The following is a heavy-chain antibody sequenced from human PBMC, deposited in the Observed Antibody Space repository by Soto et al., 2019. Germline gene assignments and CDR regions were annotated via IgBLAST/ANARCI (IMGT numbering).Heavy chain of an antibody. CDR3: ARMTTAGYYYYYYGMDV. D-gene: IGHD4-17*01. Sequence: GASVKVSCKASGYTFTSYDINWVRQATGQGLEWMGWMNPNSGNTGYAQKFQGRVTMTRNTSISTAYMGLSSLRSEDTAVYYCARMTTAGYYYYYYGMDVWGQGTTVTVSS. CDR2: MNPNSGNT. J-gene: IGHJ6*02. V-gene: IGHV1-8*01. CDR1: GYTFTSYD.